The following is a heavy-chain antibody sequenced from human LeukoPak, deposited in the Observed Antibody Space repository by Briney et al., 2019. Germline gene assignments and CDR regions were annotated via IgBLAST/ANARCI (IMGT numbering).Heavy chain of an antibody. V-gene: IGHV3-66*01. Sequence: GGSLRLSCAASGFTISSNYMSWVRQAPGKGLEWVSVIYSGGSTYYADSVKGRFTISRDNSKNTLYLQMNSLRAEDTAVYYCAREGGDTMVRGLYYYGMDVWGQGTRVTVSS. CDR1: GFTISSNY. J-gene: IGHJ6*02. CDR2: IYSGGST. D-gene: IGHD3-10*01. CDR3: AREGGDTMVRGLYYYGMDV.